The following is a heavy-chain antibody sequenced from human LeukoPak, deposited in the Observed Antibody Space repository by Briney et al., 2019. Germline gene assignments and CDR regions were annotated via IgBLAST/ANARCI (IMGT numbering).Heavy chain of an antibody. Sequence: GGSLRLSCAASGLTFSSYSMNWVRQAPGKGLEWVSSISSSSSYIYYADSVKGRFTISRDNAKNSLYLQMNSLKAEDTAVYYCARLYSSSWHDYWGQGTLVTVSS. J-gene: IGHJ4*02. D-gene: IGHD6-13*01. CDR3: ARLYSSSWHDY. CDR2: ISSSSSYI. CDR1: GLTFSSYS. V-gene: IGHV3-21*01.